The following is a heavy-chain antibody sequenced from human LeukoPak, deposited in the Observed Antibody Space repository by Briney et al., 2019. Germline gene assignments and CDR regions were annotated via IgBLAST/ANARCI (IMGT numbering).Heavy chain of an antibody. CDR3: AREGGLSSVPAPDY. D-gene: IGHD2-2*01. CDR2: ISYDGSNK. CDR1: GFTFSSYA. Sequence: GGSLRLSCAASGFTFSSYAMHWVRQAPGKGLEWVAVISYDGSNKYYADSVKGRFTNSRDNSKNTLYLQMNSLRAEDTAVYYCAREGGLSSVPAPDYWGQGTLVTVSS. V-gene: IGHV3-30-3*01. J-gene: IGHJ4*02.